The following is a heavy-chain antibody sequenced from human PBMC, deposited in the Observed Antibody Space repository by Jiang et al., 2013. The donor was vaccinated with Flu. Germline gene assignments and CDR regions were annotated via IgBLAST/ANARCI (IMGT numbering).Heavy chain of an antibody. V-gene: IGHV1-46*01. CDR3: AREREEFKSSFIFDS. CDR1: RYSLTSYY. J-gene: IGHJ5*01. D-gene: IGHD1-26*01. CDR2: INPSGLST. Sequence: SGAEVKNPGASVKVSCQASRYSLTSYYIHWVRQAPGRGPEWMANINPSGLSTRYSQAFQGRLTVTRETSTGKVYMELSSLTSEDAGIYFCAREREEFKSSFIFDSWGQGTPVTVSS.